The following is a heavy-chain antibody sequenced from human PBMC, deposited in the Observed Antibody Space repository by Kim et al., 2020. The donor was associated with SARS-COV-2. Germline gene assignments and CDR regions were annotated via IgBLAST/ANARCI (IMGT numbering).Heavy chain of an antibody. CDR1: GYTFTGYY. J-gene: IGHJ4*02. CDR3: AILEQQLEEVGLDY. V-gene: IGHV1-2*02. Sequence: ASVKVSCKASGYTFTGYYMHWVRQAPGQGLEWMGWINPNSGGTNYAQKFQGRVTMTRDTSISTAHMELSRLRSDDTAVYYCAILEQQLEEVGLDYWGQGTLVTVSS. CDR2: INPNSGGT. D-gene: IGHD6-13*01.